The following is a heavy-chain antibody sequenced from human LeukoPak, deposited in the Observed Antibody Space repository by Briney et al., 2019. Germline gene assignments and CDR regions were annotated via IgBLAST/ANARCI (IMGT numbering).Heavy chain of an antibody. D-gene: IGHD3-16*02. V-gene: IGHV1-2*06. CDR1: GYTFTGYY. CDR2: INPNSGGT. Sequence: ASVKVSCKTSGYTFTGYYIHWVRQAPGQGLEWMGRINPNSGGTNYAQKFQGRVTMTRDTSITTAYMELSRLRSDDTAVYYCARDGKRPASYYDYVWGSYRNNWFDPWGQGTLVTVSS. CDR3: ARDGKRPASYYDYVWGSYRNNWFDP. J-gene: IGHJ5*02.